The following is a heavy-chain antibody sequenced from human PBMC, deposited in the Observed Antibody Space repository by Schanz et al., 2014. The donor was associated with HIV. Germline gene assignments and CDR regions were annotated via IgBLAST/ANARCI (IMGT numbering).Heavy chain of an antibody. J-gene: IGHJ6*02. Sequence: EVHLVESGGVVVQPGGSLRLACVVSGFTFTDYSLHWVRQVPGKGLEWLSVISSDGGHSYYADSVKGRFTISRDNAKNSLYMQMNSLRGDDTAVYFCTRGYCGADCPRFYYYGTDVWGQGTTVTVSS. D-gene: IGHD2-21*02. CDR3: TRGYCGADCPRFYYYGTDV. CDR1: GFTFTDYS. V-gene: IGHV3-43*01. CDR2: ISSDGGHS.